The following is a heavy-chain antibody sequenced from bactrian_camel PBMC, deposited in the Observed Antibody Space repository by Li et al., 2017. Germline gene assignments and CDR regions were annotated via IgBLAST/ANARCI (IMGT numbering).Heavy chain of an antibody. V-gene: IGHV3S32*01. J-gene: IGHJ4*01. CDR1: GHSRGSNC. Sequence: VQLVESGGGSVQTGGSLRLSCVVSGHSRGSNCVGWYRLPPGRAPAEREGIAAIRRDGGETWYAASVKGRFTISRDSAGNTLYLQMNSLKPEDTAMYLCAVRRFFVDRARWNRDQYAYWGQGTQVTV. D-gene: IGHD1*01. CDR2: IRRDGGET. CDR3: AVRRFFVDRARWNRDQYAY.